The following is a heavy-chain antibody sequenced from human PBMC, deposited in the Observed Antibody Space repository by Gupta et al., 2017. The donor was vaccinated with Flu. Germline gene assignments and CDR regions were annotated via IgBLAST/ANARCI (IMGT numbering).Heavy chain of an antibody. J-gene: IGHJ6*02. CDR3: TRGNDSAPYYYGMDV. CDR2: IRSKAYGGTT. D-gene: IGHD3-22*01. V-gene: IGHV3-49*04. CDR1: GFTFGDYA. Sequence: EVQLVESGGGLVQPGRSLRLSCTASGFTFGDYAMSWVRQAPGKGLEWVGFIRSKAYGGTTEYAASVKGRFTISRDDSKSIAYLQMNSLKTEDTAVYYCTRGNDSAPYYYGMDVWGQGTTVTVSS.